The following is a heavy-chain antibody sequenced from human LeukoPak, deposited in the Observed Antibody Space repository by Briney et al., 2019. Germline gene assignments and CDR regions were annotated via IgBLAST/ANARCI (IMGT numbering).Heavy chain of an antibody. V-gene: IGHV3-21*04. J-gene: IGHJ6*03. CDR1: GFTFSSYS. Sequence: GGSLRLSCAASGFTFSSYSMNWVRQAPGKGLEWVSSISSSSSYIYYADSVKGRFTISRDNAKNSLYLQMNSLRAEDTAVYYCAKFKTRHYYYYYMDVWGKGTTGTVSS. CDR2: ISSSSSYI. CDR3: AKFKTRHYYYYYMDV.